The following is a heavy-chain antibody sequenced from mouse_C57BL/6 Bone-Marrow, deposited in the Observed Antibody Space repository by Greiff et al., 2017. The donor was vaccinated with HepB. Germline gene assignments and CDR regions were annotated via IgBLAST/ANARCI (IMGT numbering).Heavy chain of an antibody. CDR3: ARGGNYRRMDY. D-gene: IGHD2-1*01. CDR2: IYPGSGST. V-gene: IGHV1-55*01. J-gene: IGHJ4*01. Sequence: QVHVKQSGAELVKPGASVKMSCKASGYTFTSYWITWVKQRPGQGLEWIGDIYPGSGSTNYNEKFKSKATLTVDTSSSTAYMQLSSLTSEDSAVYYCARGGNYRRMDYWGQGTSVTVSS. CDR1: GYTFTSYW.